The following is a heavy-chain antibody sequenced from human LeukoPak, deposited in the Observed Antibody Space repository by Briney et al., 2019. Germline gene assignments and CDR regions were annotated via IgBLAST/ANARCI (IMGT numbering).Heavy chain of an antibody. CDR2: ISSSSSYI. Sequence: GGSLRLSCAASGFTFSSYSMNWVRQAPGKGLEWVSSISSSSSYIYYADSVKGRFTISRDNAKNSLYLQMNSLRAEATAVYYCARVECSSTSCYTWSGSGSFDIWGQGTMVTVSS. CDR1: GFTFSSYS. CDR3: ARVECSSTSCYTWSGSGSFDI. V-gene: IGHV3-21*01. D-gene: IGHD2-2*02. J-gene: IGHJ3*02.